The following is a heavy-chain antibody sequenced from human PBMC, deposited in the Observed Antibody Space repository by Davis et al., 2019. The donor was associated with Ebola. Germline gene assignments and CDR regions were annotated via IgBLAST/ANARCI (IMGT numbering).Heavy chain of an antibody. D-gene: IGHD3-3*01. Sequence: GGSLRLSCAASGFTFSSYDMHWVRHATGKGLEWVSAIGTAGDTYYPGSVKGRFTISRDNAKNSLYLQMNSLRAEDTAVYYCARAYYDSVFDYWGQGTLVTVSS. CDR2: IGTAGDT. CDR3: ARAYYDSVFDY. V-gene: IGHV3-13*01. J-gene: IGHJ4*02. CDR1: GFTFSSYD.